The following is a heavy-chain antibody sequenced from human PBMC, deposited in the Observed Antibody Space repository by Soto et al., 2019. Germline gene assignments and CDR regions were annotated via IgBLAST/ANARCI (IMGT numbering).Heavy chain of an antibody. J-gene: IGHJ5*02. V-gene: IGHV3-23*01. D-gene: IGHD3-16*01. CDR1: GFTFSSYA. CDR3: VKYTVTEDLGES. Sequence: EVQLLESGGDVVRPGGSLRLSCAASGFTFSSYAVGWVRQAPGKGLEWVAGVSRAGTYAFYADSVRGRFSISRDNSRDTVDLYMNALRGDDTAVYFCVKYTVTEDLGESWGQGTLVSVSS. CDR2: VSRAGTYA.